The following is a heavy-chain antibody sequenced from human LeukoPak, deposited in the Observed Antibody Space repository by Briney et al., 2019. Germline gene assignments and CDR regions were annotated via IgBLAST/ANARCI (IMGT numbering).Heavy chain of an antibody. CDR1: GFTVSSNY. Sequence: GGSLRLSCAASGFTVSSNYMSWVRQAPGKGLEWVSAISGSGGSTYYADSVKGRFTISRDNSKNTLYLQMNSLRAEDTAVYYCAKGEAVAGIYYYYYYGMDVWGQGTTVTVSS. CDR3: AKGEAVAGIYYYYYYGMDV. D-gene: IGHD6-19*01. J-gene: IGHJ6*02. V-gene: IGHV3-23*01. CDR2: ISGSGGST.